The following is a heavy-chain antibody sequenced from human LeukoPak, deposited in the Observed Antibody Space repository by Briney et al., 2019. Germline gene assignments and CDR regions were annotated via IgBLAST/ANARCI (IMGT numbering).Heavy chain of an antibody. J-gene: IGHJ3*01. V-gene: IGHV3-23*01. CDR1: GFTFSNYD. CDR2: ISGSGGST. Sequence: PGGSLRLSCAASGFTFSNYDMSWVRQAPGQGLEWVSAISGSGGSTYYADSVKGRFTISRDNSKNTLYLQIGSLRAEGMAVYYCARDFRSIAFDVGGEGTMVTVSS. CDR3: ARDFRSIAFDV.